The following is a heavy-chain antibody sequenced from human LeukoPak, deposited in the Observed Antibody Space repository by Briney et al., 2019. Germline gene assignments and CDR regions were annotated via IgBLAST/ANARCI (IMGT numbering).Heavy chain of an antibody. CDR1: GGSISSSSYY. J-gene: IGHJ4*02. D-gene: IGHD3-10*01. CDR3: AKDYYYGSGTLGY. CDR2: IYYSGST. Sequence: SETLSLTCTVSGGSISSSSYYWGWIRQPPGKGLEWIGSIYYSGSTYYNPSLKSRVTISVDTSKNQFSLKLSSVTAADTAVYYCAKDYYYGSGTLGYWGQGTLVTVSS. V-gene: IGHV4-39*02.